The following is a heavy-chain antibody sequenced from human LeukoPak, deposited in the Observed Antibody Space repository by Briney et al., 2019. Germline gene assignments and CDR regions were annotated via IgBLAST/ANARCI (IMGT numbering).Heavy chain of an antibody. CDR3: ARDWTCNLDS. V-gene: IGHV3-7*05. D-gene: IGHD3/OR15-3a*01. Sequence: PGGSLRLSCAASGFTFSSYWMSWVRQAPGKGLEWVANIKQDESEKNYVDSVKGRFTISRDNAKNSLYLQMNSLRADDTVVYYCARDWTCNLDSWGQGTLVTVSS. CDR1: GFTFSSYW. CDR2: IKQDESEK. J-gene: IGHJ4*02.